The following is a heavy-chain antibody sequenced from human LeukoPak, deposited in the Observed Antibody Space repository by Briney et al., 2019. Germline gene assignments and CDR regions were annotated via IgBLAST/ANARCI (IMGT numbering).Heavy chain of an antibody. Sequence: GGSLRLSCAASGFTFSSYGMHWVRQAPGKGLEWVAFIRYDGSNKYYADSVKGRFTISRDNSKNTLYLQMNSLRAEDTAVYYCAKGGRSAARPKEDWFDPWGQGTLVTVSS. V-gene: IGHV3-30*02. CDR3: AKGGRSAARPKEDWFDP. CDR2: IRYDGSNK. J-gene: IGHJ5*02. CDR1: GFTFSSYG. D-gene: IGHD6-6*01.